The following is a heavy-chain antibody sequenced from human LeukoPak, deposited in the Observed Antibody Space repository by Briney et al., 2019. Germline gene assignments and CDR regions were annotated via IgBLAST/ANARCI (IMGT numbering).Heavy chain of an antibody. J-gene: IGHJ4*02. Sequence: GGSLRLSCAASGFTFSSYGMYWVRQAPGKGLEWVAVISYDGSNKYYADSVKGRFTISRDNSKNTLYLQMNSLRAEDTAVYYCARDFEGITIFGAPFRWGQGTLVTVSS. CDR1: GFTFSSYG. CDR2: ISYDGSNK. D-gene: IGHD3-3*01. CDR3: ARDFEGITIFGAPFR. V-gene: IGHV3-30*03.